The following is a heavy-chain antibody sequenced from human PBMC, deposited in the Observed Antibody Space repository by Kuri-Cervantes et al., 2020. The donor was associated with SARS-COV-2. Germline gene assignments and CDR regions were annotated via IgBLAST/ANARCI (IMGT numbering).Heavy chain of an antibody. CDR1: GYTFTNYD. CDR2: MNPNSGNT. D-gene: IGHD3-10*01. Sequence: ASVKVSCKASGYTFTNYDINWVRQATGQGLEWMGWMNPNSGNTGYAQKFQGRVTITRDTSISTAYMGLSRLRSDDTAVYYCARGNGSGSGGWFDPWGQGTLVTVSS. J-gene: IGHJ5*02. V-gene: IGHV1-8*03. CDR3: ARGNGSGSGGWFDP.